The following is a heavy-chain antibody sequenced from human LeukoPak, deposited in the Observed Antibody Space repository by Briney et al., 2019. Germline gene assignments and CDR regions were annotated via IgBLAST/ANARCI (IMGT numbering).Heavy chain of an antibody. V-gene: IGHV4-59*08. CDR3: ARGYSSSWYYFDY. Sequence: SETLPLTCTVSGGSISTYYWSWIRQPPGKGLEWIGYIYYSGNTNHDPSLKGRVTISVDTSKNQFSLKLSSVTAADTAVYYCARGYSSSWYYFDYWGQGALVTVSS. CDR2: IYYSGNT. J-gene: IGHJ4*02. CDR1: GGSISTYY. D-gene: IGHD6-13*01.